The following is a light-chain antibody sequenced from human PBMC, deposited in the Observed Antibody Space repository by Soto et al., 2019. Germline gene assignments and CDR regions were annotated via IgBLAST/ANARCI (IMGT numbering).Light chain of an antibody. CDR1: QSVSSY. V-gene: IGKV3-11*01. Sequence: IVWTQSPATLSLSPGERATLSCRASQSVSSYLAWDQQKPGQDHRLLIYDASNRATGIPARFSGSGSGTDFTLTISSLEPEDFAVYYCQQRSNGGAFGGGTKVQIK. J-gene: IGKJ4*01. CDR2: DAS. CDR3: QQRSNGGA.